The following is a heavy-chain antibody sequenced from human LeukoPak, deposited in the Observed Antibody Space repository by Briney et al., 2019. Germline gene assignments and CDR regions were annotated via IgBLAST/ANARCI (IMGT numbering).Heavy chain of an antibody. D-gene: IGHD6-19*01. J-gene: IGHJ3*02. Sequence: SVKVSCKASGGTFSSYAISWVRQAPGQGLEWMGGIIPIFGTANYAQKFQGRVTITTDESTSTAHMELSSLRSEDTAVYYCARVFPNKQWLVGGGAFDIWGQGTMVTVSS. CDR3: ARVFPNKQWLVGGGAFDI. CDR2: IIPIFGTA. CDR1: GGTFSSYA. V-gene: IGHV1-69*05.